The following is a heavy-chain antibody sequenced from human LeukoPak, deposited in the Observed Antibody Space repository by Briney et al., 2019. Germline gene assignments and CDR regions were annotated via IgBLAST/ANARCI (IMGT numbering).Heavy chain of an antibody. CDR1: GASINSHY. J-gene: IGHJ4*02. V-gene: IGHV4-59*11. D-gene: IGHD6-13*01. Sequence: SETLSLTCSVPGASINSHYWSWIRQSPGKGLEWIGYNPSLKSRVTMSLDTSRDQFSLRLTSVTAADTAIYYCASRPAGTTWYGVFDYWSQGTLVTVSS. CDR3: ASRPAGTTWYGVFDY.